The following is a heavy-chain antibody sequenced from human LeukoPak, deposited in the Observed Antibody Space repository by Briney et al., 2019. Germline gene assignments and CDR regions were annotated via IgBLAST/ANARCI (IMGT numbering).Heavy chain of an antibody. CDR3: ARHRAELRYFDWLFRDWADYFDY. Sequence: SETLSLTCTVSGYSLSSGYYWGWIRQPPGKGLEWIGSTFHSGSKYYNPSLKTRVTVSVDTSKNQFSLKLSSVTAADTAVYYCARHRAELRYFDWLFRDWADYFDYWGQGTLVTVSS. D-gene: IGHD3-9*01. CDR1: GYSLSSGYY. J-gene: IGHJ4*02. CDR2: TFHSGSK. V-gene: IGHV4-38-2*02.